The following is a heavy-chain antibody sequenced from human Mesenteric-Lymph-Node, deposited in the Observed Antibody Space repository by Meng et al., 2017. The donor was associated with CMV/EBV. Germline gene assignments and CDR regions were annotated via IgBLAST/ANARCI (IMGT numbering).Heavy chain of an antibody. CDR2: TYYRSKWFN. V-gene: IGHV6-1*01. Sequence: CAISGDSVSSHHAAWNWIRQSPSRGLEWLGRTYYRSKWFNDYAVSVKSRITINPDTSKNQFSLHLNSVIPEDTAVYYCSRDTTALDYWGQGTLVTVSS. J-gene: IGHJ4*02. D-gene: IGHD1-14*01. CDR1: GDSVSSHHAA. CDR3: SRDTTALDY.